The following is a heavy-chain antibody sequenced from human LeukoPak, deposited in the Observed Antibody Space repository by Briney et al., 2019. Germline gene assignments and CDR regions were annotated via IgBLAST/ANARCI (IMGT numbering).Heavy chain of an antibody. Sequence: SETLSLTCTVSGGSISSYYWSWIRQPPGKGLEWIGYIYYSGSTNYNPSLKSRVTISVDTSKNQFSLKLSSVTAADTAVYYCARCPLGSGWYYYGMDVWGQGTTVTVSS. CDR1: GGSISSYY. CDR2: IYYSGST. J-gene: IGHJ6*02. V-gene: IGHV4-59*08. CDR3: ARCPLGSGWYYYGMDV. D-gene: IGHD6-19*01.